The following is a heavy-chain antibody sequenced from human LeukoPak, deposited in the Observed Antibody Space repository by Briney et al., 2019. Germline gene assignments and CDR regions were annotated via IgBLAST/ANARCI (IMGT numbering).Heavy chain of an antibody. Sequence: ASVKVSCKASGYTFTSYYMHWVRQAPGRGLEWMGIINPSGGSTSYAQKFQGRVTMTRDTSTSTVYMELSSLRSEDTAVYYCARDGPLNGDYGWFDPWGQGTLVTVSS. V-gene: IGHV1-46*01. CDR1: GYTFTSYY. CDR3: ARDGPLNGDYGWFDP. CDR2: INPSGGST. J-gene: IGHJ5*02. D-gene: IGHD4-17*01.